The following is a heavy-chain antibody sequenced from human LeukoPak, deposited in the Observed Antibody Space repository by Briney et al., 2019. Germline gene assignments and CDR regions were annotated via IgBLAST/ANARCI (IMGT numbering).Heavy chain of an antibody. J-gene: IGHJ5*02. CDR3: AREITMVRGVENWFDP. CDR2: IYYSGST. CDR1: GGSISSGDYY. D-gene: IGHD3-10*01. V-gene: IGHV4-30-4*08. Sequence: SETLSLTCTVSGGSISSGDYYWSWIRQPPGKGLEWIGYIYYSGSTYYNPSLKSRVTISVDTSKNQFSLKLSSVTAADTAVYYCAREITMVRGVENWFDPWGQGTLVTVSS.